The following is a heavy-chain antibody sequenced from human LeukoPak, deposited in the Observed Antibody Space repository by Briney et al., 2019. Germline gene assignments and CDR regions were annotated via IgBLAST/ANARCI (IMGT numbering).Heavy chain of an antibody. J-gene: IGHJ4*02. CDR3: ARESLWFGELSPHTFDY. D-gene: IGHD3-10*01. CDR2: IYYSGST. CDR1: GGSISSYY. Sequence: SETLSLTCTVSGGSISSYYWSWIRQPPGKGLEWIGYIYYSGSTNYNPSLKSRVTISVDTSKNQFSLKLSSVTAADTAVYYCARESLWFGELSPHTFDYWGQGTLVTVSS. V-gene: IGHV4-59*12.